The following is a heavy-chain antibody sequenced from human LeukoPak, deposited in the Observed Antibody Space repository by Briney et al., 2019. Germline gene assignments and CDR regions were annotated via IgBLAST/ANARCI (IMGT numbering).Heavy chain of an antibody. V-gene: IGHV3-23*01. CDR2: TGGSDDNT. CDR3: TKDLMTGFSSGWYLAY. J-gene: IGHJ4*02. Sequence: GGSLRLSCEGSGFSFNGYAMSWVCQAPGKGLEWVAVTGGSDDNTHYADSVKGRFSISRDTSENRLFLQMNSLRPDDSALYYCTKDLMTGFSSGWYLAYWGQGTLVTVSS. D-gene: IGHD6-19*01. CDR1: GFSFNGYA.